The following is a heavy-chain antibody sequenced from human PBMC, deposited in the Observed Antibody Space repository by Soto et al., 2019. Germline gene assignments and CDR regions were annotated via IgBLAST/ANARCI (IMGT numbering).Heavy chain of an antibody. V-gene: IGHV3-72*01. CDR2: TRNKANSYTT. J-gene: IGHJ3*02. CDR1: GFTFSDHY. Sequence: PGGSLRLSCAASGFTFSDHYMDWVRQAPGKGLEWVGRTRNKANSYTTEYAASVKGRFTISRDDSKNSLYLQMNSLKTEDTAVYYCATSIAADDAFDIWGQGTMVTVSS. CDR3: ATSIAADDAFDI. D-gene: IGHD6-13*01.